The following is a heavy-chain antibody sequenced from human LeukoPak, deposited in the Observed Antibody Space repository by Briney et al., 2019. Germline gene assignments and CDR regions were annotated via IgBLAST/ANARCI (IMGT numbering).Heavy chain of an antibody. V-gene: IGHV3-30*18. D-gene: IGHD2-15*01. CDR1: GFTFSSYG. J-gene: IGHJ3*02. CDR3: AKRQLEDIVVVVAATLGAFDI. Sequence: PGGSLRLSCAASGFTFSSYGMHWVRQAPGKGLERVAVISYDGCNKYYADSVKGRFTISRDNSNNTLYLQMNSLIADDTAVYYCAKRQLEDIVVVVAATLGAFDIWGQGTMVTVSS. CDR2: ISYDGCNK.